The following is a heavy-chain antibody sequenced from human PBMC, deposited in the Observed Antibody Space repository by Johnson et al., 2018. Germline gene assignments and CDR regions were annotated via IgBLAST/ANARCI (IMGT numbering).Heavy chain of an antibody. J-gene: IGHJ6*03. CDR3: ATGGHLSHMVF. CDR2: ISGNGDET. Sequence: VQLVESGGGLVQPEGSRRLSCAASGFTFGSRAITWVRQAPGKGLEWVSTISGNGDETFYPDSVKGRFTLSRDNSKNTLDLQMDTLRVEDTAVYYCATGGHLSHMVFWGKGTTVTVSS. V-gene: IGHV3-23*04. CDR1: GFTFGSRA.